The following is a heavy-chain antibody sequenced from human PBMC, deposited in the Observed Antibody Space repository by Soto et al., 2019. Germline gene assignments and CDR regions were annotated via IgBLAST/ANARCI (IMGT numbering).Heavy chain of an antibody. CDR2: ISGYNGDT. J-gene: IGHJ4*02. Sequence: GASVKVSFKASGYTFTSYGITWLRQAPGQGLEWMGWISGYNGDTNYAQKFQGRVTLTTDTSTSTGYLEVMTLRPDDTAVYYCAREGSYHDLDYWGLGTLVTVSS. CDR1: GYTFTSYG. D-gene: IGHD3-22*01. CDR3: AREGSYHDLDY. V-gene: IGHV1-18*01.